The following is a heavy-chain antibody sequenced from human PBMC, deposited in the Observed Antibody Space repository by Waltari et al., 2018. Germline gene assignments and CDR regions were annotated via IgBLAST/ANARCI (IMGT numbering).Heavy chain of an antibody. J-gene: IGHJ4*02. CDR2: IYPGDSDT. CDR1: GYSFTSYW. V-gene: IGHV5-51*01. Sequence: EVQLVQSGAEVKKPGESLKISCKGSGYSFTSYWIGWVRQMPGKGLEWMGIIYPGDSDTRYSPSFQGQVTISADKSISTAYLQWSSLKASDTAVYYCARESRPITIFGVVYEYQFDYWGQGTLVTVSS. CDR3: ARESRPITIFGVVYEYQFDY. D-gene: IGHD3-3*01.